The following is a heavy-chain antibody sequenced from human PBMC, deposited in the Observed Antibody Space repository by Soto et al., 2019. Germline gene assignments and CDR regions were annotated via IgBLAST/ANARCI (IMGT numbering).Heavy chain of an antibody. CDR2: IGSGGDT. D-gene: IGHD3-10*01. V-gene: IGHV3-13*01. CDR1: GFTLSSYD. CDR3: ARQTPPAGMEV. J-gene: IGHJ6*02. Sequence: EVQLVESGGGLVQPGGSLRLSCAASGFTLSSYDIHWVRQATGEGLAWVSGIGSGGDTHYADSVKGRFIISREDGKNSLYLQMNKRCVGDTAVYFCARQTPPAGMEVVGQGATVTVSS.